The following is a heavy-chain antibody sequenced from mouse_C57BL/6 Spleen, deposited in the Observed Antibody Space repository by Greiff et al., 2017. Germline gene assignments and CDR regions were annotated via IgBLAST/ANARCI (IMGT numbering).Heavy chain of an antibody. CDR2: INPGSGGT. CDR1: GYAFTNYL. V-gene: IGHV1-54*01. Sequence: VQLVESGAELVRPGTSVKVSCKASGYAFTNYLIEWVKQRPGQGLEWIGVINPGSGGTNYNEKFKGKATLTADKSSSTAYMQLSSLTSEDSAVYFCASGYYYDYGAWFAYWGQGTLVTVSA. D-gene: IGHD2-4*01. CDR3: ASGYYYDYGAWFAY. J-gene: IGHJ3*01.